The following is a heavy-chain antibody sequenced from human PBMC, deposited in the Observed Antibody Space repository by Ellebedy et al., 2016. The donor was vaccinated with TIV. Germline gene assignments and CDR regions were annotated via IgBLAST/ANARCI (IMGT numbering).Heavy chain of an antibody. D-gene: IGHD2-21*01. CDR3: ARELRGNCDY. CDR1: GYSLSGFY. V-gene: IGHV1-46*01. J-gene: IGHJ4*02. Sequence: AASVKVSCKASGYSLSGFYIHWLRRAPGQGLEWMGIIGFDGGNTGYRQRFRGRVPLTRDTSTNTVYMELISLRSEDTAIYYCARELRGNCDYWGQGTLVTVSS. CDR2: IGFDGGNT.